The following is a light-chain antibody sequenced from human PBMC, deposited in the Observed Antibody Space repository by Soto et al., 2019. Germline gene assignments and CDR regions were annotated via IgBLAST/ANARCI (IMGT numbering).Light chain of an antibody. J-gene: IGKJ1*01. V-gene: IGKV4-1*01. Sequence: DIVMTQSPDSLAVSLGERATINCKSSQSVLHSPNNKNYLAWYQHKPGQPPKMLIYWASSRESGVPDRFSGSGSGTDFTLTISSLQSEDVAVYYCQQYYRTPWTFGQGTKVEIK. CDR3: QQYYRTPWT. CDR1: QSVLHSPNNKNY. CDR2: WAS.